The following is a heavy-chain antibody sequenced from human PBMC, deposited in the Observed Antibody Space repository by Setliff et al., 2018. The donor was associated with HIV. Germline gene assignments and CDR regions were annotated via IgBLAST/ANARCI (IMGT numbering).Heavy chain of an antibody. CDR1: GGTFGTHA. CDR2: IIPILGTT. D-gene: IGHD3-10*01. Sequence: SVKVSCKASGGTFGTHAISWVRQAPGQGLQWMGRIIPILGTTDYAQKFQGRVTITAAKSTVAVYMYLSSLTLEDTAVYYCALDYGDNWFDPWGQGTLVTVSS. J-gene: IGHJ5*02. V-gene: IGHV1-69*06. CDR3: ALDYGDNWFDP.